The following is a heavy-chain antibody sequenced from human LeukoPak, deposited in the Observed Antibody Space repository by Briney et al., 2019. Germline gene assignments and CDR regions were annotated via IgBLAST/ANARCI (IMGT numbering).Heavy chain of an antibody. D-gene: IGHD4-17*01. CDR3: VRALTDYDRNFDY. V-gene: IGHV3-23*01. CDR1: GFTFSSYA. J-gene: IGHJ4*02. Sequence: PGGSLRLSCAASGFTFSSYAMSWVRQAPGKGLEWVSGISGSGGSTYYADSVKGRFTISRDNSNNTLYLQMNNLIADDTAVYYCVRALTDYDRNFDYWGQGTLVTVSS. CDR2: ISGSGGST.